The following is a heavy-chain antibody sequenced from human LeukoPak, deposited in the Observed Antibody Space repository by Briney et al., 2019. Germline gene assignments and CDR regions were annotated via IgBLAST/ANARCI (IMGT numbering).Heavy chain of an antibody. Sequence: GGSLRLSCAASGFTFSSYAMSWVRQAPGKGLEWVSAISGSGGSTYYADSVKGRFTISRDNSKNTLYLQMSSLRAEDTAVYYCAKDPGGYSYGPQLDYWGQGTLVTVSS. J-gene: IGHJ4*02. CDR3: AKDPGGYSYGPQLDY. CDR1: GFTFSSYA. D-gene: IGHD5-18*01. CDR2: ISGSGGST. V-gene: IGHV3-23*01.